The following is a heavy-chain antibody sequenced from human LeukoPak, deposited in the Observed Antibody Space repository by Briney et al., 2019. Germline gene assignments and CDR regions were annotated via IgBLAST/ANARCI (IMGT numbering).Heavy chain of an antibody. D-gene: IGHD3-16*01. Sequence: PSGTLSLTCAVSGGSISSSNXWXXVRQPPGKGLEWIGEIYHSRSTNYNPSLKSRVTISVDKSKNQFSLKLSSVTAADTAVYYCARVFPGGYYFDYWGQGTLVTVSS. CDR2: IYHSRST. J-gene: IGHJ4*02. CDR3: ARVFPGGYYFDY. V-gene: IGHV4-4*02. CDR1: GGSISSSNX.